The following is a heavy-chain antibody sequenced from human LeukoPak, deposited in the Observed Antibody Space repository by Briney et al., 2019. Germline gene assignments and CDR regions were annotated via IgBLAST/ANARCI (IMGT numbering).Heavy chain of an antibody. D-gene: IGHD3-9*01. V-gene: IGHV3-23*01. CDR1: GFTFSSFA. Sequence: PGGSLRLSCAASGFTFSSFAMSWVRQAPGKGLEWVSAISGTGGSTFYADSVKGRFTISRDNSKYTLFLQMNSLRAEDTALYFCVKGDYDVLTGWNNWFDPWGQGTLATVSS. CDR2: ISGTGGST. J-gene: IGHJ5*02. CDR3: VKGDYDVLTGWNNWFDP.